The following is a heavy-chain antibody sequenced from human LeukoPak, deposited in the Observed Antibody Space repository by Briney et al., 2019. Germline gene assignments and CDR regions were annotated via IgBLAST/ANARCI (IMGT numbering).Heavy chain of an antibody. Sequence: SETLSLTCAVYGGSFSGYYWSWIRQPPGKGLEWIGEINHSGSTNYNPSLKSRVTISVDTSKNQFSLKLSSVTAADTAVYYCARSLGIAVYWYFDLWGRGTLVTVSS. J-gene: IGHJ2*01. CDR3: ARSLGIAVYWYFDL. CDR1: GGSFSGYY. CDR2: INHSGST. D-gene: IGHD6-19*01. V-gene: IGHV4-34*01.